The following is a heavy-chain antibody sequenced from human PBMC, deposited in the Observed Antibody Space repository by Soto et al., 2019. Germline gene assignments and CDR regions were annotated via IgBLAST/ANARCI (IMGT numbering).Heavy chain of an antibody. CDR3: ATTRGLAVVGSFDP. CDR1: GASISSRSSS. D-gene: IGHD6-13*01. V-gene: IGHV4-39*01. J-gene: IGHJ5*02. CDR2: FYSGST. Sequence: QVQLQESGPGLVKPSETLSLTCIVSGASISSRSSSWGWIRQPPGKGLEWVGTFYSGSTYNNPSLKSRVTISVDSSNNQFALKLSSVAADYTAIDYCATTRGLAVVGSFDPWGQGTLVTVSS.